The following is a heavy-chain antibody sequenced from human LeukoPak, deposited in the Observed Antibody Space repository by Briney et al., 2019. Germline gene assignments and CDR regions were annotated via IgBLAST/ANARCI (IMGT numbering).Heavy chain of an antibody. J-gene: IGHJ4*02. V-gene: IGHV5-51*01. Sequence: GESLKISCKGSGYGFTNYWIGWVRQMPGKGLEWMGVIYPGDSDTRYSPSFQGQVTVSADKSISTAYLQWSSLKASDTAMYYCARKSSPLWFGELLSHDFDYWGQGTLVSVS. CDR2: IYPGDSDT. CDR3: ARKSSPLWFGELLSHDFDY. D-gene: IGHD3-10*01. CDR1: GYGFTNYW.